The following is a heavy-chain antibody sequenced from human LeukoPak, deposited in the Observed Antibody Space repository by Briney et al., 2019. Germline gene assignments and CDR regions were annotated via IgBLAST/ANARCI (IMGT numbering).Heavy chain of an antibody. J-gene: IGHJ3*02. CDR1: GFTVSSNY. CDR3: AKDRDYSSSWDSVYDAFDI. D-gene: IGHD6-13*01. Sequence: AGSLRLSCAASGFTVSSNYMSWVRQPPGKGLEWVSVIYSGGSTYYEDSVKGRFTISRDNAKNSFYLQMNSLRAEDTAVYYCAKDRDYSSSWDSVYDAFDIWGQGTMVTVSS. V-gene: IGHV3-53*01. CDR2: IYSGGST.